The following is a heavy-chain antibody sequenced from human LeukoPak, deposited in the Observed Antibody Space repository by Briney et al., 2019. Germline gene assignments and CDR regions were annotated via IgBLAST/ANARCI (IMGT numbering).Heavy chain of an antibody. V-gene: IGHV1-8*01. D-gene: IGHD6-6*01. CDR2: MNPNSGNT. J-gene: IGHJ5*02. Sequence: ASVKVSCTASGYTFTSYDINWVRQATGQGLEWMGWMNPNSGNTGYAQKFQGRVTMTRNTSISTAYMELSSLRSEDTAVYYCARGLKTRGGGRFCKIYMTKLVKGCTDYNWFDPWGQGTLVTVSS. CDR1: GYTFTSYD. CDR3: ARGLKTRGGGRFCKIYMTKLVKGCTDYNWFDP.